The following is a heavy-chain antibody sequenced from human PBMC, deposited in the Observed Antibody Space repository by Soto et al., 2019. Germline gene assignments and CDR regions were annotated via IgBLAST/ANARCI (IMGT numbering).Heavy chain of an antibody. CDR2: INWNGGST. CDR1: GFTFDDYG. CDR3: ARGPYYGVLPGYYPFYH. V-gene: IGHV3-20*04. Sequence: EVQLLEFGGGVVRPGESLRLTCAPSGFTFDDYGMGWVRQAPGKGLEWVSGINWNGGSTGYADSVKGRFTISRENAKNSLYLQMNSLRAEDTALFYCARGPYYGVLPGYYPFYHWCQGTLVTVSS. D-gene: IGHD3-9*01. J-gene: IGHJ4*02.